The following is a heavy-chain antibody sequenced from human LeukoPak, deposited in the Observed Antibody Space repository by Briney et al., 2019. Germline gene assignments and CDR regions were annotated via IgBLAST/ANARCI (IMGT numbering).Heavy chain of an antibody. V-gene: IGHV3-48*03. Sequence: GGSLRLSCAASGFTFSSYEMNWVRQAPGKGLEWVSYIISSGSTIYYADSVKGRFTISRDNAKNSLYLQMNSLRAEDTAVYYCARDMYYGGNSFDYWGQGTLVTVS. CDR2: IISSGSTI. CDR1: GFTFSSYE. J-gene: IGHJ4*02. D-gene: IGHD4-23*01. CDR3: ARDMYYGGNSFDY.